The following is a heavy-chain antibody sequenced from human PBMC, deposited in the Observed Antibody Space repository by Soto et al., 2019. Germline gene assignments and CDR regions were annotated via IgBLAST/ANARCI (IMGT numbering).Heavy chain of an antibody. Sequence: PGGSLRLSCAASGFTFSSYAMHWVRQAPGKGLEWVAVISYDGSNEYYADSVKGRFTISRDNSKNTLYLQMNSLRAEDTAVYYCALKYDFWSGYFFQHWGQGTLVTVSS. CDR3: ALKYDFWSGYFFQH. D-gene: IGHD3-3*01. V-gene: IGHV3-30-3*01. CDR2: ISYDGSNE. CDR1: GFTFSSYA. J-gene: IGHJ1*01.